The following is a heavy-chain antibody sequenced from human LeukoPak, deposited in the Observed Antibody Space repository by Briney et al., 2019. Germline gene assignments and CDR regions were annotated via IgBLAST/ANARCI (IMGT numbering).Heavy chain of an antibody. CDR2: IRYDGSNK. CDR1: GVTFSSYG. D-gene: IGHD3-3*01. Sequence: GESLTLSCAASGVTFSSYGRHWIRQAPGKGLEWVAFIRYDGSNKYYADSAKGRFTLCRDNSKNTLYLQMNSLRAKDTAVYYCAKDSDFWSGYLDYWGQGTLVTVSS. CDR3: AKDSDFWSGYLDY. J-gene: IGHJ4*02. V-gene: IGHV3-30*02.